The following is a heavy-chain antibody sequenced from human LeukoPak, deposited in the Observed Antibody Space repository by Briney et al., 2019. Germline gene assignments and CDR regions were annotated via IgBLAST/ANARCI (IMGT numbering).Heavy chain of an antibody. Sequence: SETLSLTCTVSGGSISSYYWSWIRQSAGKGLEWIGRIYTSGSTDYNPSLKSRVTMSVDTSKNQFSLNLSSVTAADTAVYYCAKEHSGSFSYYYYGIDVWGRGTTVTVSS. V-gene: IGHV4-4*07. J-gene: IGHJ6*02. CDR2: IYTSGST. CDR3: AKEHSGSFSYYYYGIDV. CDR1: GGSISSYY. D-gene: IGHD1-26*01.